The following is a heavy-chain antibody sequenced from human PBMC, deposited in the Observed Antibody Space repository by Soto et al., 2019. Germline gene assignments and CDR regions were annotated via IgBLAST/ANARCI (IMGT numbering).Heavy chain of an antibody. CDR3: ARGGYSSGRSCYLGPLGY. D-gene: IGHD2-15*01. J-gene: IGHJ4*02. V-gene: IGHV4-31*01. Sequence: QVQLQESGPGLVKPSQTLSLTCTVSGGSISSGGYYWSWIRQHPGKGLEWIGYIYYSGSTYYNPPLNSPVPISVDTSKTQFSLKLRSVTAADTAVYYCARGGYSSGRSCYLGPLGYWGQGTLVTVSS. CDR1: GGSISSGGYY. CDR2: IYYSGST.